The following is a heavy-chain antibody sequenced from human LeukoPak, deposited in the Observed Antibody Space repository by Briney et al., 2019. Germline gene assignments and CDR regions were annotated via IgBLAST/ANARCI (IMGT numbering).Heavy chain of an antibody. D-gene: IGHD3-22*01. J-gene: IGHJ3*02. CDR2: IYSGGST. CDR3: ARDISSGYYDAFDI. V-gene: IGHV3-66*01. Sequence: SGGSLRLSCAASGITVSSNYMSWVRQAPGKGLEWVSIIYSGGSTYYADSVKGRFTISRDNSKNTLYLQMNSLRAEDTAVYYCARDISSGYYDAFDIWGQGTMVTVSS. CDR1: GITVSSNY.